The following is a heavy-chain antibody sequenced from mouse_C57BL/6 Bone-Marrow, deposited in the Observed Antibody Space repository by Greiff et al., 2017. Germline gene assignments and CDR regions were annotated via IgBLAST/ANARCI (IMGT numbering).Heavy chain of an antibody. V-gene: IGHV1-7*01. CDR2: INPSSGYT. J-gene: IGHJ3*01. D-gene: IGHD3-2*02. Sequence: VQGVESGAELAKPGASVKLSCKASGYTFTSYWMHWVKQRPGQGLEWIGYINPSSGYTKYNQKFKDKATLTADKSSSTAYMQLSSLTYEDSAVYYCARGGRQLRLRFAYWGQGTLVTVSA. CDR3: ARGGRQLRLRFAY. CDR1: GYTFTSYW.